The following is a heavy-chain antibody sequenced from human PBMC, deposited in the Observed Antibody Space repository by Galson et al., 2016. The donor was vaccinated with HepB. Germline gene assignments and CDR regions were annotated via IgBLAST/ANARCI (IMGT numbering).Heavy chain of an antibody. J-gene: IGHJ4*02. V-gene: IGHV3-23*01. CDR1: GFSFSIFA. Sequence: SLRLSCAASGFSFSIFAMSWVRQAPGKGLEWVSTMSGSGDDTYYADSLQGRFTISRDNSKNTLYLQINTLRARDTAVYYCTLGGLSSSWAYYGGQGTLVTVSS. CDR3: TLGGLSSSWAYY. CDR2: MSGSGDDT. D-gene: IGHD6-13*01.